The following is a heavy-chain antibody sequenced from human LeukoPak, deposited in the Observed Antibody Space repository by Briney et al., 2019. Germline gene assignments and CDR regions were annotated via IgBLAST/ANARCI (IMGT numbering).Heavy chain of an antibody. J-gene: IGHJ4*02. D-gene: IGHD1-26*01. V-gene: IGHV3-23*01. Sequence: TGGSLRLSCAASGFTFSNYAMNWVRQAPGRGLEWVSAISGSGGSTYYADSVKGRFTISRDNSKNTLYLQTNSLRAEDTAVYYCAKDLAGSGSYSFDYWGQGTLVTVSS. CDR1: GFTFSNYA. CDR2: ISGSGGST. CDR3: AKDLAGSGSYSFDY.